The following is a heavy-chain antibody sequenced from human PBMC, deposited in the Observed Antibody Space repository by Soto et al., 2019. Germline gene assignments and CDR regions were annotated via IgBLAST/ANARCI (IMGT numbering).Heavy chain of an antibody. D-gene: IGHD3-22*01. CDR3: AREAPYDYDSSGSLLGHWYFDL. Sequence: QVQLVQSGAEVKKPGSSVKVSCKASGGTFSSYAISWVRQAPGQGLEWMGGIIPIFGTANYAQKFQGRVTITADESTSTAYMELSSLSSEDTAVYYCAREAPYDYDSSGSLLGHWYFDLWGRGTLVTVSS. CDR1: GGTFSSYA. J-gene: IGHJ2*01. CDR2: IIPIFGTA. V-gene: IGHV1-69*01.